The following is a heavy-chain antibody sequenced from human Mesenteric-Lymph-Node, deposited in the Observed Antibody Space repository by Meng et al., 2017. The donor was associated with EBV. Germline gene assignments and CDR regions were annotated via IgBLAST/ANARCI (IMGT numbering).Heavy chain of an antibody. V-gene: IGHV1-69*01. D-gene: IGHD2-15*01. J-gene: IGHJ4*02. CDR3: AKGPITPYYFVY. CDR2: IIPISGTT. CDR1: GDNFVSYG. Sequence: GQPWDPGAEGKMPGSSCKVSCKASGDNFVSYGISWVRQAPGLGPEWLGWIIPISGTTNHAQKFQGRVTITADEYTTTAYMELSSLRSEDTAVYYCAKGPITPYYFVYWGQGSLVTVSS.